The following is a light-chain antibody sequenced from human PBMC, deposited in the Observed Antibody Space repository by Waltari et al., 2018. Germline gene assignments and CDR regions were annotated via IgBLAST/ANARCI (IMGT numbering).Light chain of an antibody. V-gene: IGLV2-23*02. CDR3: CAYEGSDSWV. Sequence: QSALTQPASVSGSPGQSIPISCTGTSSAVGRYNLVSWYQQHPGKAPKLMIYEVTKRPLAVSDRFSGSKSGNTASLTISGLQAEDEADYYCCAYEGSDSWVFGGGTKLTVL. CDR1: SSAVGRYNL. CDR2: EVT. J-gene: IGLJ3*02.